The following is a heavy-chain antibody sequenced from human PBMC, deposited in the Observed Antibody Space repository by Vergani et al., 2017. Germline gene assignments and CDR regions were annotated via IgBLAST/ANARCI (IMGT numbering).Heavy chain of an antibody. D-gene: IGHD3-10*01. V-gene: IGHV2-26*01. J-gene: IGHJ6*02. CDR3: ARMGPRVREGYYGMDV. Sequence: QVTLKESGPVLVKPTETLTLTCTASGFSLSNARMGVSWIRQPPGKALEWLAHIFSNDEKSYSTSLKSRLTISKDTSKSQVVLTMTNMDPVDTATYYCARMGPRVREGYYGMDVWGQGTTVTVSS. CDR2: IFSNDEK. CDR1: GFSLSNARMG.